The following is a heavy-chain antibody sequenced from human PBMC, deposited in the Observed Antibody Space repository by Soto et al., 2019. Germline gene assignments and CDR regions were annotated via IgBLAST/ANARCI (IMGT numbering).Heavy chain of an antibody. CDR2: FDPEDGET. CDR3: AMSGIVVVPASSPPGYYYYGMDV. Sequence: ASVKVSCKVSGYTLTELSMHWVRQAPGKGLEWMGGFDPEDGETIYAQKFQGRVTMTEDTSTGTAYMELSRLRSDDTAVYYCAMSGIVVVPASSPPGYYYYGMDVWGQGTTVTVSS. J-gene: IGHJ6*02. CDR1: GYTLTELS. V-gene: IGHV1-24*01. D-gene: IGHD2-2*01.